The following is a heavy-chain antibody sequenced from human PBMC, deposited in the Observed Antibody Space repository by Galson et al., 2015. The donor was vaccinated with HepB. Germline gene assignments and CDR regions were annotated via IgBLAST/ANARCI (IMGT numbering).Heavy chain of an antibody. Sequence: SLRLSCAAAGFTFSRYAMHWVRQRPGKGLEWVAVISYDGSNKYYTDSVKGRFTISRDNSKNTLYLQMNSLRAEDTAMYYCARGPNPGHFDPYHFDYWGQGTLVTVSS. CDR3: ARGPNPGHFDPYHFDY. J-gene: IGHJ4*02. CDR1: GFTFSRYA. CDR2: ISYDGSNK. D-gene: IGHD3-9*01. V-gene: IGHV3-30-3*01.